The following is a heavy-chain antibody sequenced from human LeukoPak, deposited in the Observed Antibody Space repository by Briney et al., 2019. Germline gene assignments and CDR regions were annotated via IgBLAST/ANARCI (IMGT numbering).Heavy chain of an antibody. CDR3: ARAFLRPGPRYFDWSPYYYYYGMDV. J-gene: IGHJ6*02. V-gene: IGHV3-21*01. Sequence: GGSLRLSCAASGFTFSSYSMNWVRQAPGKGLEWVSSISSSSSYIYYADSVKGRFTISRDNAKNSLYLQMNSPRAEDTAVYYCARAFLRPGPRYFDWSPYYYYYGMDVWGQGTTVTVSS. CDR2: ISSSSSYI. CDR1: GFTFSSYS. D-gene: IGHD3-9*01.